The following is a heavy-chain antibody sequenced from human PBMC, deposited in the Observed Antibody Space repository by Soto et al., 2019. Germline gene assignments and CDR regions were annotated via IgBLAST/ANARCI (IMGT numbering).Heavy chain of an antibody. J-gene: IGHJ5*02. CDR3: VRGGIAGHWFDP. D-gene: IGHD2-15*01. Sequence: SETLSLACTVSGVSITSGGYHWSWVRQHPGKGLEYIGYIYDSGSTSYNPSLKRRLTMSMDTSKNQFSLKLSSVTAADTAVYYCVRGGIAGHWFDPWGQGILVTVSS. CDR2: IYDSGST. CDR1: GVSITSGGYH. V-gene: IGHV4-31*03.